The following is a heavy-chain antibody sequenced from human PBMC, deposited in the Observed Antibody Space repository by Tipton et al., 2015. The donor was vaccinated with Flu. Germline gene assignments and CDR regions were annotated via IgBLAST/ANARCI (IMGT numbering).Heavy chain of an antibody. CDR1: GFIVSSNY. J-gene: IGHJ4*02. V-gene: IGHV3-53*01. Sequence: SLRLSCAASGFIVSSNYMSWVRQAPGKGLEWVSVIDSGGRTDYADSVKGRFILSRDNSKNTLYLQMNSLRAEDTAVYFCARETFKGFDYWGQGTLVTVSS. CDR2: IDSGGRT. CDR3: ARETFKGFDY.